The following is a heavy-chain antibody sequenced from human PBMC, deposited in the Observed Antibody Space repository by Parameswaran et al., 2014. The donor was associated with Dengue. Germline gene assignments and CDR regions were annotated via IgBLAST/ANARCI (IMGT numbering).Heavy chain of an antibody. CDR1: GGSFSGYY. V-gene: IGHV4-34*01. D-gene: IGHD3-10*01. Sequence: ASETLSLTCAVYGGSFSGYYWSWIRQPPGKGLEWIGEINHSGSTNYNPSLKSRVTISVDTSKNQFSLKLSSVTAADTAVYYCARGRETRRITMVRGVFRYYYYYMDVWGKGDHGHRLL. CDR3: ARGRETRRITMVRGVFRYYYYYMDV. CDR2: INHSGST. J-gene: IGHJ6*03.